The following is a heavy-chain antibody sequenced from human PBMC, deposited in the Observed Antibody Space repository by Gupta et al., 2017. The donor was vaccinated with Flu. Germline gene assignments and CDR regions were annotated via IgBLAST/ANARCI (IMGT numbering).Heavy chain of an antibody. CDR1: GYA. CDR3: AKGSGTATTSNIDY. J-gene: IGHJ4*02. V-gene: IGHV3-23*01. D-gene: IGHD1-7*01. Sequence: GYAMNWVRQAPGKGLEWFSVVSGSGVSTYYADSVKGRFTISRDNSKNTLYLQMNSLRAEDTAVYYCAKGSGTATTSNIDYWGQGTLVTVSS. CDR2: VSGSGVST.